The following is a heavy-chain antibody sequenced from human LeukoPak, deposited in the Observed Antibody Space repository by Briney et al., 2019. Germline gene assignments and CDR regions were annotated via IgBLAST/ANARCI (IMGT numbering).Heavy chain of an antibody. CDR3: ARDGGKVAGTGI. D-gene: IGHD6-19*01. Sequence: ASVKVSCKASGYTFTSYGISWVRQAPGQGLEWMGWISAYNGNTNYAQKLQGRVTMTTVTSTSTAYMALRSLRSDDTAVYYCARDGGKVAGTGIWGQGTLVTVSS. V-gene: IGHV1-18*01. J-gene: IGHJ4*02. CDR2: ISAYNGNT. CDR1: GYTFTSYG.